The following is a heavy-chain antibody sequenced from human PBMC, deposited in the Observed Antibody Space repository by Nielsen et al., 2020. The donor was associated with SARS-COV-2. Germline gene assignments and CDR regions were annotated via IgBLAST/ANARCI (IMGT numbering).Heavy chain of an antibody. CDR2: INHSGST. CDR3: ARGVVANYYYYGMDV. V-gene: IGHV4-34*01. J-gene: IGHJ6*02. Sequence: WIRQPPGKGLEWIGEINHSGSTNYNPSLKSRVTISVDTSKNQFSLKLSSVTAADTAVYYCARGVVANYYYYGMDVWGQGTTVTVSS. D-gene: IGHD2-15*01.